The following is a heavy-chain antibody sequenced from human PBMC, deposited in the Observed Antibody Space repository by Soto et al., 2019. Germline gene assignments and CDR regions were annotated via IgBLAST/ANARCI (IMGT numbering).Heavy chain of an antibody. CDR2: ISWNSGSI. J-gene: IGHJ4*02. CDR3: AKGEEWLVDY. Sequence: EVQLVESGGGLVQPGRSLRLSCAASGLTFDDYAMHWVRQATGKGLEWVSGISWNSGSIGYADSVKGRFTISRDNAKNSLYLQMNSLRAEDTALYYCAKGEEWLVDYWGQGTLVTVSS. V-gene: IGHV3-9*01. CDR1: GLTFDDYA. D-gene: IGHD3-3*01.